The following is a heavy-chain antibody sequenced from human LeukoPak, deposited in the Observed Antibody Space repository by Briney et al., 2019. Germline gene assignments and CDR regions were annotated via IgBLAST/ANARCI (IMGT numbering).Heavy chain of an antibody. J-gene: IGHJ6*02. CDR1: GFTFDDYA. CDR2: ITWNRDKI. CDR3: AKDLSSAITSALVLDV. D-gene: IGHD3-22*01. V-gene: IGHV3-9*01. Sequence: QAGGSLRLSCAASGFTFDDYAMHWVRQAPGKGLEWVSGITWNRDKIGYGDSVKGRFTISRDNVKNVLYLQMTSLRPEDTALYYCAKDLSSAITSALVLDVWGQGTTVIVSS.